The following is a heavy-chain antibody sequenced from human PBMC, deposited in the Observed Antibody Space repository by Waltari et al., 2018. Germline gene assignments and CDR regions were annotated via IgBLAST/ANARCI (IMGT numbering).Heavy chain of an antibody. Sequence: QVQLVQSGAEVKKPGASVKVSCKASGYTFTSYDINWGRQATGQGLEWMGWMNPNSGNTGYAQKFQGRVTMTRNTSISTAYMELSSLRSEDTAVYYCAIREGYYDSSGYPLYFQHWGQGTLVTVSS. D-gene: IGHD3-22*01. V-gene: IGHV1-8*01. CDR3: AIREGYYDSSGYPLYFQH. CDR2: MNPNSGNT. CDR1: GYTFTSYD. J-gene: IGHJ1*01.